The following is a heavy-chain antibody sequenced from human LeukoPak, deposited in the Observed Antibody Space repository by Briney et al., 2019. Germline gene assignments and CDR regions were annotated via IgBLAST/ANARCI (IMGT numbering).Heavy chain of an antibody. Sequence: GGSLRLSCAASGFTFSSYEMNRVRQAPGKGLEWVSYISSSGSTIYYADSVKGRFTISRDNAKNSLYLQMNSLRAEDTAVYYCAKGLERESRLDSWGQGTLVTVSS. CDR2: ISSSGSTI. V-gene: IGHV3-48*03. CDR3: AKGLERESRLDS. CDR1: GFTFSSYE. J-gene: IGHJ4*02. D-gene: IGHD1-1*01.